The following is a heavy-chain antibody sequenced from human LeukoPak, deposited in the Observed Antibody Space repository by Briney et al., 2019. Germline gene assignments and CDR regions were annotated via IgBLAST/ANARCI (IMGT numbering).Heavy chain of an antibody. Sequence: GRSLRLSCAASGFTFSSYGMHWVRQAPGKGLEWVAVISYDGSNKYYADSVKGRFTISRDNSKNTLYLQMNSLRAEDTAVYYCARRASGFGEAYTRPLDYWGQGTLVTVSS. CDR3: ARRASGFGEAYTRPLDY. V-gene: IGHV3-30*03. CDR2: ISYDGSNK. CDR1: GFTFSSYG. J-gene: IGHJ4*02. D-gene: IGHD3-10*01.